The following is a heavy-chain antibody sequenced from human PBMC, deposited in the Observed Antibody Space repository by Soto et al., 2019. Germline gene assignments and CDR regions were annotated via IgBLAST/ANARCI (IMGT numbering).Heavy chain of an antibody. J-gene: IGHJ4*02. CDR1: GFTFGGYA. V-gene: IGHV3-23*01. CDR2: ISGSGGST. D-gene: IGHD2-2*01. CDR3: AKDRGSTSGGFDY. Sequence: EVQLLESGGGLVRPGESLRLSCAAAGFTFGGYAMNWVRQGPGKGLEWVSAISGSGGSTFYADSVKGRFTISRDNSKNTLYLQMTSLRAEDTAVYFCAKDRGSTSGGFDYWGQGTLVTVSS.